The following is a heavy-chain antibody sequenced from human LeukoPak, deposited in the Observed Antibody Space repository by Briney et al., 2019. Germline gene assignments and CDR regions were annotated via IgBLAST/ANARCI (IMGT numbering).Heavy chain of an antibody. Sequence: PGGSLRLSCAASGFTFSSYGMHWVRQAPGKGLEWVAVISYDGSKKYHADSVKGRFTISRDNSKNTLYLQMNSLRAEDTAVYYCAKEGDVDTGSLDYWGQGTPVTVSS. D-gene: IGHD5-18*01. CDR1: GFTFSSYG. CDR2: ISYDGSKK. J-gene: IGHJ4*02. CDR3: AKEGDVDTGSLDY. V-gene: IGHV3-30*18.